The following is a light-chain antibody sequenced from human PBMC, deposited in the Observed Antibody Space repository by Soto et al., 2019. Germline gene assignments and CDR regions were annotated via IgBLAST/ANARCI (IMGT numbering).Light chain of an antibody. J-gene: IGKJ1*01. V-gene: IGKV1-5*01. CDR3: QQYNSYSPWS. CDR2: DAS. CDR1: QSISSW. Sequence: DIQMTQSPSTLSASVGDRVTITCRASQSISSWMAWYQQKPGKAPKLLIYDASSLESGVPSRFSGSGSGTEFTLTISSLQPDVFATYYCQQYNSYSPWSFGQGTKVVIK.